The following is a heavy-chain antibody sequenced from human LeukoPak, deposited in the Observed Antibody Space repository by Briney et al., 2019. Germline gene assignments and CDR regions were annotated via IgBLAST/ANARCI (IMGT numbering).Heavy chain of an antibody. CDR3: AKVSSNYYGSGSYQTLDY. J-gene: IGHJ4*02. Sequence: GGSLRLSCAASGFTFSSYAMSWVRQAPGKGLEWVSAISGSGGSTYYADSVRGRFTISRDNSKNTLDLQMNSLRAEDTAVYYCAKVSSNYYGSGSYQTLDYWGQGTLVTVSS. CDR2: ISGSGGST. V-gene: IGHV3-23*01. CDR1: GFTFSSYA. D-gene: IGHD3-10*01.